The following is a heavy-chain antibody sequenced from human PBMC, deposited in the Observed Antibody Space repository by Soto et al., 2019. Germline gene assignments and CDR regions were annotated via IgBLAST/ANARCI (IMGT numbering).Heavy chain of an antibody. V-gene: IGHV3-74*01. CDR3: TRGPRPISTGTGAF. D-gene: IGHD3-10*01. Sequence: VGSLRLSCAASGFIFKMYWMHWVRQSPEKGLVWISRIYNDGSYSDYADSVRGRFTISRDNFNDTLYLQMNNLRAEDAGLYYCTRGPRPISTGTGAFWGQGTRVTVSS. CDR1: GFIFKMYW. CDR2: IYNDGSYS. J-gene: IGHJ4*01.